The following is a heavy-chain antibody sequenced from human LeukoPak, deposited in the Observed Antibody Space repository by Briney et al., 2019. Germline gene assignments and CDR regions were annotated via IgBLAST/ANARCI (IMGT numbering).Heavy chain of an antibody. CDR1: GFTFDDYA. Sequence: PGRSLRLSRAASGFTFDDYAMHWVRQAPGKGLEWVSGISWNSGSIGYADSVKGRFTISRDNAKNSLYLQMNSLRAEDTALYYCAKGPIAVAGYFDYWGQGTLVTVSS. CDR3: AKGPIAVAGYFDY. J-gene: IGHJ4*02. CDR2: ISWNSGSI. D-gene: IGHD6-19*01. V-gene: IGHV3-9*01.